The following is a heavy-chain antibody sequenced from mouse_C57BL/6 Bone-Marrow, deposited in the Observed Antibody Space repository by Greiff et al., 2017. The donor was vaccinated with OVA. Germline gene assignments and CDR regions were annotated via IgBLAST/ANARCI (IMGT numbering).Heavy chain of an antibody. V-gene: IGHV1-52*01. CDR1: GYTFTSYW. Sequence: VKLQQPGAELVRPGSSVKLSCKASGYTFTSYWMPWVKQRPIQGLEWIGNIDPSDSETHYNQKFKDKATLTVDKSSSTAYMQLSSLTSEDSAVYYCAREGGSWFAYWGQGTLVTVSA. CDR2: IDPSDSET. CDR3: AREGGSWFAY. J-gene: IGHJ3*01.